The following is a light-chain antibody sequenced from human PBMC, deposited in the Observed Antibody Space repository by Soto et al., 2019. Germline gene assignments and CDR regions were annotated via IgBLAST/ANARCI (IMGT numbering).Light chain of an antibody. Sequence: EIVLTQSPGTLSLSPGERATHSCRASQSIIKNFLAWYQQKPGQPPRVLIYGASSRATGIPDRFSGSGSGTDFTLTISRLEPEDFAVYFCQQYGDSPTFTFGPGTKVDIK. CDR1: QSIIKNF. V-gene: IGKV3-20*01. CDR2: GAS. J-gene: IGKJ3*01. CDR3: QQYGDSPTFT.